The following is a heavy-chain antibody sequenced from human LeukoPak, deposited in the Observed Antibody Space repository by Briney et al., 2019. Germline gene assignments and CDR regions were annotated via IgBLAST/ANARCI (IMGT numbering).Heavy chain of an antibody. D-gene: IGHD4-23*01. J-gene: IGHJ4*02. CDR2: IHYSGST. CDR3: ARLGRKTSVVPPDFDC. CDR1: GGSIRSDF. V-gene: IGHV4-59*01. Sequence: SGTLSLTCTVSGGSIRSDFWSWVRQPAGRGLEGIGYIHYSGSTNYNASLKSRVTMSVDMSKNQFSLKLTSVTAADTAVYYCARLGRKTSVVPPDFDCWGQGTLVTVSS.